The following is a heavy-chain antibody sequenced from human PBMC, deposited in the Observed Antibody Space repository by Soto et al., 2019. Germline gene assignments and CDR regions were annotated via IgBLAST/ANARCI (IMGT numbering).Heavy chain of an antibody. D-gene: IGHD6-19*01. CDR1: GFTFSSYG. CDR2: ISWNSGKI. J-gene: IGHJ4*02. Sequence: SLRLSCAASGFTFSSYGMHWVRQAPGKGLEWVSSISWNSGKIAYADSVKGRFTISRDNAKNSLFLEMNSLRPEDTALYYCAKVHDKGWYYDYWGQGTQVTVSS. CDR3: AKVHDKGWYYDY. V-gene: IGHV3-9*01.